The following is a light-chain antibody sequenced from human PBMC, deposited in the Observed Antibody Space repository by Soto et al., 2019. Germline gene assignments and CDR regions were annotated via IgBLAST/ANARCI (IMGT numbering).Light chain of an antibody. CDR3: ASYTSSGTDV. Sequence: QSALTQPASVSGSPGQSITISCTGSSXDVGYYNYVSWYQHHPGKAPKLLIFGISRRPSWTSSRFSGSRSGYTASLTISGLQAEDEADYYCASYTSSGTDVFGPGTKVTVL. CDR1: SXDVGYYNY. CDR2: GIS. J-gene: IGLJ1*01. V-gene: IGLV2-14*01.